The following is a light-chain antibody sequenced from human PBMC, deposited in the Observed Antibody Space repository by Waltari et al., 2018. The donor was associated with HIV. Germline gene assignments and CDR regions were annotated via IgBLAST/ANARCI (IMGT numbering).Light chain of an antibody. CDR1: QSVLYSSNNKNY. Sequence: DIVVTQSPDSLAVSLGERATINCKSSQSVLYSSNNKNYLAWYQQKPRQPPKLLIYWASTRESGVPDRFSGSGSGTDFTLTISSLQDEDVAVYYCQQYYSTPRTFGQGTKVEIK. CDR3: QQYYSTPRT. CDR2: WAS. J-gene: IGKJ1*01. V-gene: IGKV4-1*01.